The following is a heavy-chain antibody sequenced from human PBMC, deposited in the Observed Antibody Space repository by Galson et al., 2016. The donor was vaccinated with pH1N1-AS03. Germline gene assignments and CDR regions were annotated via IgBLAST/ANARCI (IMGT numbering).Heavy chain of an antibody. D-gene: IGHD2-2*01. CDR2: IYHTGTT. CDR3: VRSDRVITASNTRPEGGDY. Sequence: ETLSLTCGVSGYSISRGYCWGWIRQAPGKGLEWIGSIYHTGTTYYNPSLKSRLTISMDTSKNQFSLNLSSVTAADTAVYYCVRSDRVITASNTRPEGGDYWGQGALVTVSS. J-gene: IGHJ4*02. CDR1: GYSISRGYC. V-gene: IGHV4-38-2*01.